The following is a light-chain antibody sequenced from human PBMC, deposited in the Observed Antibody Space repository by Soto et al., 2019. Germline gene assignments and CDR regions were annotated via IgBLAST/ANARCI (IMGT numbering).Light chain of an antibody. CDR3: MQTLQTPYT. Sequence: DTVMTQSPLSLPVTPGESASISCRSSQSLLHSNGYNYLDWYLQKPGQSPQLLIYLGSNRASGVPDRFSGSGSGTDFTLKISRVEAEDVGVYRCMQTLQTPYTFGQGTKLEIK. V-gene: IGKV2-28*01. CDR1: QSLLHSNGYNY. CDR2: LGS. J-gene: IGKJ2*01.